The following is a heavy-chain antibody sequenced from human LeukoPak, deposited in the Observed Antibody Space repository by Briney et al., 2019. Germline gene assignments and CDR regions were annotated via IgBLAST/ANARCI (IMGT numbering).Heavy chain of an antibody. D-gene: IGHD3-16*01. V-gene: IGHV3-30*02. CDR1: GFIFKNFG. Sequence: GGSLRLSCAASGFIFKNFGMHWVRQAPGKGLDWVAFIPYDGSNKYYSDTVKGRFTISRDHSKNMLFLQMNSLRVEDTAVYYCAKGAWGAFDVWGQGTMVTVSS. J-gene: IGHJ3*01. CDR3: AKGAWGAFDV. CDR2: IPYDGSNK.